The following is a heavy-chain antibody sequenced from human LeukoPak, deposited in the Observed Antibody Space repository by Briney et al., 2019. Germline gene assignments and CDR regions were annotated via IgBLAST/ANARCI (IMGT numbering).Heavy chain of an antibody. CDR1: GGSISSYY. CDR2: IYTSGST. J-gene: IGHJ3*02. Sequence: SETLSLTCTVSGGSISSYYWSWIRQPAGKGLEWIGRIYTSGSTNYNPSLKSRVTMSVDTSKNQFSMKLSSVTAAGTAVYYCARDKGVVTIFGVVMEDAFDIWGQGTMVTVSS. V-gene: IGHV4-4*07. D-gene: IGHD3-3*01. CDR3: ARDKGVVTIFGVVMEDAFDI.